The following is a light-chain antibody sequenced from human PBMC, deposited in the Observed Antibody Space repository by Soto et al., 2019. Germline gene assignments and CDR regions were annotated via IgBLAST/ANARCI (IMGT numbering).Light chain of an antibody. CDR2: EVS. V-gene: IGLV2-14*01. CDR3: SSYTSSSIDDV. Sequence: QSALTQPASVSGSPGQSITISCNGPSSDVGGYNYVSWYQQHPGKAPKLMIYEVSNRPSGVSNRFSGAKSGNTASLTISGLQAEDEADYYCSSYTSSSIDDVFGTGTKLTVL. CDR1: SSDVGGYNY. J-gene: IGLJ1*01.